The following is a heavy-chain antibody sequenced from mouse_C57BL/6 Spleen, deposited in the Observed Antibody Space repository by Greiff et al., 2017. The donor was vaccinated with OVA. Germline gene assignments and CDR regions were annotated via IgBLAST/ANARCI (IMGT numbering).Heavy chain of an antibody. CDR3: ARVYGRSHWDFDV. V-gene: IGHV2-2*01. D-gene: IGHD1-1*01. CDR2: IWSGGST. Sequence: VKLEESGPGLVQPSQSLSITCTVSGFSLTSYGVHWVRQSPGKGLEWLGVIWSGGSTDYNAAFISRLSISKDNSKSQVFFKMNSLQADDTAIYYCARVYGRSHWDFDVWGTGTTVTVSS. J-gene: IGHJ1*03. CDR1: GFSLTSYG.